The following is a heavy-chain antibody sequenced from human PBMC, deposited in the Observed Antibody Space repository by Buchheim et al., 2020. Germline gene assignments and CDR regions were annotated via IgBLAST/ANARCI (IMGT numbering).Heavy chain of an antibody. V-gene: IGHV4-4*02. Sequence: QVQLQESGPGLVKSSGTLSLTCAVSGGSISSSNWWSRVRQSPGKRLEWIGEIFHSGTTAYTPSLKSRVTISVQKSKNQFSLKLNYVTAADTAIYYCARGRIAAAGYSSVNGNWFDSWGRGTL. D-gene: IGHD6-25*01. CDR3: ARGRIAAAGYSSVNGNWFDS. CDR1: GGSISSSNW. J-gene: IGHJ5*01. CDR2: IFHSGTT.